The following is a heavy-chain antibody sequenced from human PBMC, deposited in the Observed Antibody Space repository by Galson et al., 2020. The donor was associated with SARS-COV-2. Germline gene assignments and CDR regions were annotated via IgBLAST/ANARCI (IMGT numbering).Heavy chain of an antibody. Sequence: GGSLRLSCAVSGFTFNSYTMSWVRQAPGKGPEWVSSISSNSDYIYYVDSLKGRFTICRDNAKNSLYLQMDSLRAEDTAVYYCASEASWAMFGMDVWGQGTTVTVSS. CDR1: GFTFNSYT. V-gene: IGHV3-21*01. CDR3: ASEASWAMFGMDV. CDR2: ISSNSDYI. D-gene: IGHD1-26*01. J-gene: IGHJ6*02.